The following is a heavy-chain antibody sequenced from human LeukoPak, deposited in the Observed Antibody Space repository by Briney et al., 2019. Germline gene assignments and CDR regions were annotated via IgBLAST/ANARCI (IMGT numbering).Heavy chain of an antibody. V-gene: IGHV4-59*01. CDR1: GGSISSYY. CDR2: IYYSGGT. D-gene: IGHD2-8*01. Sequence: PSETLSLTCTVSGGSISSYYWSWIRQPPGKGLEWIGYIYYSGGTNYNPSLKSRVTISVDTSKNQFSLQLTSVTAADTAVYYCARANYFDYWGQGTLVTVSS. CDR3: ARANYFDY. J-gene: IGHJ4*02.